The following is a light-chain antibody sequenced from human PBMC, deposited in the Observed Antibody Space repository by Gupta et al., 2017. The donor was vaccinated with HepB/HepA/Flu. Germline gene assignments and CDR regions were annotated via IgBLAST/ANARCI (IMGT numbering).Light chain of an antibody. CDR2: EVN. J-gene: IGLJ3*02. CDR3: CSHVGDSIWV. V-gene: IGLV2-23*02. CDR1: NRDIGSFNF. Sequence: QSVLPQPAPVSGSLGRPITISCPGTNRDIGSFNFVSWYHQHPAKVPKIMTYEVNKRPSGVSNRFSDSKSGNTASLTISGLQAEDEADYYCCSHVGDSIWVFGGGTKLTVL.